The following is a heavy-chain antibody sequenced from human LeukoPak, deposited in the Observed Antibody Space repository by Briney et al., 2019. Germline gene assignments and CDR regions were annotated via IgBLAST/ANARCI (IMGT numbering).Heavy chain of an antibody. V-gene: IGHV3-73*01. CDR2: IRSKANGYTT. D-gene: IGHD2-15*01. CDR3: TRLAGGDAFDI. CDR1: GFTFSSSA. J-gene: IGHJ3*02. Sequence: GGSLRLSCAASGFTFSSSAMHWVRPASGNGLEWVGRIRSKANGYTTAYAASVTGRFTISRDDSQRATYVQMNSLKIEDTAVYYCTRLAGGDAFDIWGPGTMVTVSS.